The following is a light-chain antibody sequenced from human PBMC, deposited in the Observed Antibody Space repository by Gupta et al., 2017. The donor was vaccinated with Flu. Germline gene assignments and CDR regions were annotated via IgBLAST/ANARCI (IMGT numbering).Light chain of an antibody. CDR2: DIS. V-gene: IGKV3-11*01. J-gene: IGKJ1*01. Sequence: EIVLSQSPVTLSSSPGERATLSCRANQNIERFLAWFQHKSGQAPRLLIYDISNRAAGIPERLSGSGSGTDFTLTISSLEPEDFAVYSGQLRSVSPQRWTCGQGTNVEL. CDR1: QNIERF. CDR3: QLRSVSPQRWT.